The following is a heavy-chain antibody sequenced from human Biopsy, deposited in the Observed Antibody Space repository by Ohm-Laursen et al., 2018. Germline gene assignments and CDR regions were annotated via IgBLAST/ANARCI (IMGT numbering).Heavy chain of an antibody. Sequence: GTLSLTCVVYGESFNGYYWSWIRQTPGKGLEWIGEINHSGRTNYNPSLKSRVTISVDTSKNQFSLKVRSVAAADTAVYYCVRGVDYYDPYHYYALDVWGQGTTVTVSS. CDR1: GESFNGYY. CDR3: VRGVDYYDPYHYYALDV. D-gene: IGHD3-22*01. CDR2: INHSGRT. V-gene: IGHV4-34*01. J-gene: IGHJ6*02.